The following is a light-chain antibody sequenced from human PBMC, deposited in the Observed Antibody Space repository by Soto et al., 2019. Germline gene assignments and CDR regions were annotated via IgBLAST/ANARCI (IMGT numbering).Light chain of an antibody. CDR1: SSDVGGYNY. Sequence: QSALTQPASVSGSPGQSITISCTGTSSDVGGYNYVSWYPQHPGKAPKLMIYDVSNRPSGVSNRFSGSKSGNTASLTVSGLQAEDEAEYDCISYSSSSTLVFGGGTKLTLL. V-gene: IGLV2-14*01. CDR2: DVS. J-gene: IGLJ2*01. CDR3: ISYSSSSTLV.